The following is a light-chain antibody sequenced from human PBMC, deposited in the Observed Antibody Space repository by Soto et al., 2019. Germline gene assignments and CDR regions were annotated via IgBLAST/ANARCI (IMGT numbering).Light chain of an antibody. V-gene: IGLV1-40*01. J-gene: IGLJ2*01. CDR2: GNT. CDR1: SSNIGAGYD. Sequence: QPVLAQPPSVSGAPGQRVTISCTGSSSNIGAGYDVHWYRQLPGTAPKILIYGNTNRPSGVPDRFSGSKSGTSASLAITGLQAEDEADYYCQSYDTSLSGWVVGGGTKLTVL. CDR3: QSYDTSLSGWV.